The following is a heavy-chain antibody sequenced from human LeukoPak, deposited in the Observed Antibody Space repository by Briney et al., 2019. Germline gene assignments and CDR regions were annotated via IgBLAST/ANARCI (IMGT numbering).Heavy chain of an antibody. Sequence: SQTLSLSCAISGDSVSSNSAGWNWIRQSPSRGLEWLGRTYYRSKWYNDYAVSVKSRVTINPDTSKNQFSLQLNSVTPEDTAVYYCARDIVVVPAAPYGMDVWGKGTTVTVSS. CDR2: TYYRSKWYN. D-gene: IGHD2-2*01. V-gene: IGHV6-1*01. CDR1: GDSVSSNSAG. J-gene: IGHJ6*04. CDR3: ARDIVVVPAAPYGMDV.